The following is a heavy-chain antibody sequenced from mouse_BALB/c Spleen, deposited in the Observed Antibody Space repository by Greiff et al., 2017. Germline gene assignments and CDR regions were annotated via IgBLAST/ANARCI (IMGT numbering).Heavy chain of an antibody. Sequence: EVMLVESGGGLVKPGGSLKLSCAASGFTFSSYTMSWVRQTPEKRLEWVATISSGGSYTYYPDSVKGRFTISRDNAKNTLYLQMSSLKSEDTAMYYCTSGYGNYYAMDYWGQGTSVTVSS. D-gene: IGHD2-10*02. CDR3: TSGYGNYYAMDY. CDR2: ISSGGSYT. CDR1: GFTFSSYT. J-gene: IGHJ4*01. V-gene: IGHV5-6-4*01.